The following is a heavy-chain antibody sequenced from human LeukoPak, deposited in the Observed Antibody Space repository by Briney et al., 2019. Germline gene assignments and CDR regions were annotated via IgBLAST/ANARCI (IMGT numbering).Heavy chain of an antibody. J-gene: IGHJ4*02. CDR3: AKPLGSGRYSFGS. D-gene: IGHD6-19*01. V-gene: IGHV3-23*01. Sequence: PGGSLRLSCAASGFTFSSFVMTWVRQAPGKGLEWVSGIVGSGGSTYYADSVKGRFTISRDNSKNTLYLQMNSLRAEDTAVYHCAKPLGSGRYSFGSWGQGTLVTVSS. CDR2: IVGSGGST. CDR1: GFTFSSFV.